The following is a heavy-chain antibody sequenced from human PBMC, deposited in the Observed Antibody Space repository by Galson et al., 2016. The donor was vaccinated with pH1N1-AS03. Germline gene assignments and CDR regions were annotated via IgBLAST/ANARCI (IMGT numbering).Heavy chain of an antibody. CDR2: IKVDGSEK. Sequence: SLRLSCAASGFTFSSYWMSWVRQAPGKGLEWVANIKVDGSEKYYVDSVKGRFIISRDNTKNSLYLQVNSLRAEDTAVYYCARKRHTYFDYWGQGTLVTVSS. J-gene: IGHJ4*02. D-gene: IGHD2-21*01. V-gene: IGHV3-7*01. CDR3: ARKRHTYFDY. CDR1: GFTFSSYW.